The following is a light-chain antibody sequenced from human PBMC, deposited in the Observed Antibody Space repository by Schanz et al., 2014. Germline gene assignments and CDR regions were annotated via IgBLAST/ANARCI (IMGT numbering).Light chain of an antibody. Sequence: DIQMTQSPSSLSASVGDRVTITCRASQSISSYLNWYQQKPGKAPKLLIYDASSLQSGVPSRFSGSGSGTXFTLSISSLQPEXXXTYYCQQGDSFPLTFGGGTTVEIK. CDR2: DAS. J-gene: IGKJ4*01. CDR1: QSISSY. CDR3: QQGDSFPLT. V-gene: IGKV1-39*01.